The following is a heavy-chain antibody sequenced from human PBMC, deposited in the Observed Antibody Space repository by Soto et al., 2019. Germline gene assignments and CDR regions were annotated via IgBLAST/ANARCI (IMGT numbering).Heavy chain of an antibody. V-gene: IGHV3-48*02. Sequence: EVQLVASGGGLVQPGGSLRLSCAASGFTFSSYSMHWVRQAPGKGLEWVSYISSSSSTIYYADSVKGRFTISRDNAKNSLYMEINSLRDEARAVYYCARGGGSSGWYDRFDSWGQGTLVTVSS. J-gene: IGHJ4*02. CDR2: ISSSSSTI. CDR1: GFTFSSYS. D-gene: IGHD6-19*01. CDR3: ARGGGSSGWYDRFDS.